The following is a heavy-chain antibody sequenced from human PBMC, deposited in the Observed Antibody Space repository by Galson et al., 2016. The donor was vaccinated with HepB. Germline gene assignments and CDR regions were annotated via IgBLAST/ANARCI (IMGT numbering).Heavy chain of an antibody. D-gene: IGHD5-12*01. CDR3: ARDLGYSAFDY. J-gene: IGHJ4*02. CDR2: IYQDGSLK. V-gene: IGHV3-7*01. Sequence: SLRLSCAASGFTFSESWMTWIRQAPGKGLEFVTNIYQDGSLKNYVDSVKGRFTISRDNAKSSLYLQMSSLRAEDTAIYYCARDLGYSAFDYWGQGILVTVSS. CDR1: GFTFSESW.